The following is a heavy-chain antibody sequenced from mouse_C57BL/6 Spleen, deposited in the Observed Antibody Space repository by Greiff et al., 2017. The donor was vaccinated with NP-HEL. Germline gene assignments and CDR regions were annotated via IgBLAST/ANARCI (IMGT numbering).Heavy chain of an antibody. Sequence: EVQLVESGPGLVKPSQSLSLTCSVTGYSITSGYYWNWIRQFPGNKLEWMGYISYDGSNNYNPSLKNRISITRDTSKNQFFLKLNSVTTEDTATYYCARWGYGRGAMDYWGQGTSVTVSS. V-gene: IGHV3-6*01. J-gene: IGHJ4*01. CDR3: ARWGYGRGAMDY. CDR1: GYSITSGYY. CDR2: ISYDGSN. D-gene: IGHD1-1*01.